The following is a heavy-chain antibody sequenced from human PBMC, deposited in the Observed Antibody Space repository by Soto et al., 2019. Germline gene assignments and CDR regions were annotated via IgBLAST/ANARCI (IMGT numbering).Heavy chain of an antibody. D-gene: IGHD5-12*01. J-gene: IGHJ4*02. CDR1: GFTFAHYA. CDR2: ISWNSGSI. CDR3: AKDMGYDLSPLGYFDY. V-gene: IGHV3-9*01. Sequence: ALRLSCAASGFTFAHYATPWVRQAPGKGLEWVSGISWNSGSIGYADSVKGRFTISRDNAKNSLYLQMNSLRSEDTALYYCAKDMGYDLSPLGYFDYWGQGTLGTVPS.